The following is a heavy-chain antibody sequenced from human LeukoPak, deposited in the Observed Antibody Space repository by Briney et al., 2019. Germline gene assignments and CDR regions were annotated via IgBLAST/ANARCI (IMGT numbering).Heavy chain of an antibody. V-gene: IGHV6-1*01. Sequence: SQTFSLTCAISGDSVSSNSAAWNWIRQPPSRGLEWLGRTYYRSKWYNDYAVSVKSRITINPDTSKNQFSLQLNSVTPEDTAVYYCARARSGWYLLEFGYWGQGTLVTVSS. D-gene: IGHD6-19*01. CDR2: TYYRSKWYN. CDR3: ARARSGWYLLEFGY. J-gene: IGHJ4*02. CDR1: GDSVSSNSAA.